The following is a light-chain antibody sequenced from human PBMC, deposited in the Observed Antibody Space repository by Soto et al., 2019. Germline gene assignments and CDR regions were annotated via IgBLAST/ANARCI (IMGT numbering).Light chain of an antibody. Sequence: EIVLTQSPGTLSLSPGERATLSCRASQSVSSSYLAWYQQKPGQAPRLLIYGASSRATGIPDRFSGSGSGTDFTLTISRLEPEDFAVYHCQQYGRSVWTFGQGTKVEIK. CDR2: GAS. CDR1: QSVSSSY. CDR3: QQYGRSVWT. V-gene: IGKV3-20*01. J-gene: IGKJ1*01.